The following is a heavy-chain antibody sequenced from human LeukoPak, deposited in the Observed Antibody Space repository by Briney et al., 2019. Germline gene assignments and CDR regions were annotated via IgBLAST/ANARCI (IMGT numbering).Heavy chain of an antibody. J-gene: IGHJ5*02. CDR1: AFTFSSYW. Sequence: GGSLRLSCATSAFTFSSYWMHWVRQAPGKGLMYISRNNGDGSTTNYADVVKGRFTMSRDNVKNTLYLQMNSLRVEDTAVYYCARDPRNVGLAPWGQGTLVTVSS. V-gene: IGHV3-74*01. CDR2: NNGDGSTT. CDR3: ARDPRNVGLAP. D-gene: IGHD2-15*01.